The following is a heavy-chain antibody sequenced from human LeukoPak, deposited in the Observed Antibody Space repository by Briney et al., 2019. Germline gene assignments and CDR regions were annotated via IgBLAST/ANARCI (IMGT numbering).Heavy chain of an antibody. CDR1: RFTFSTYA. D-gene: IGHD1-26*01. CDR3: AKHYYQLLNYMDV. Sequence: PGGSLRLSCEASRFTFSTYAMSWVRQAPGKGLEWVSAISGSGVSTYYADSVEGRFTISRDNSKSTLFLEMKSLRAEDTAVYHCAKHYYQLLNYMDVWGKGTTVTVSS. CDR2: ISGSGVST. V-gene: IGHV3-23*01. J-gene: IGHJ6*03.